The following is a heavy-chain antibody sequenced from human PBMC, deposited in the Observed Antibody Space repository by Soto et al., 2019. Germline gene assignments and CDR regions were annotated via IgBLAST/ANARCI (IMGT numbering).Heavy chain of an antibody. Sequence: QPGGSLRLSCAASGFTLSSHDMSWVRQAPEKGLEWVSGISASDGDAYYADPVKGRFTLSRDNSENTLYLQMNSLRVEDTAVYYCARDSDRDYFQHWGQGTLVTVSS. CDR1: GFTLSSHD. J-gene: IGHJ1*01. D-gene: IGHD3-10*01. V-gene: IGHV3-23*01. CDR2: ISASDGDA. CDR3: ARDSDRDYFQH.